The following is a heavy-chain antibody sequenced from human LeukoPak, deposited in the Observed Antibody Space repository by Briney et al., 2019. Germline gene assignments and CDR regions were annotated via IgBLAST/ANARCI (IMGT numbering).Heavy chain of an antibody. D-gene: IGHD7-27*01. CDR2: IIPIFGTT. V-gene: IGHV1-69*13. CDR1: GGTFTSNA. CDR3: ARGLGELGISHYFDY. J-gene: IGHJ4*02. Sequence: GASVKVSCKASGGTFTSNAINWVRQAPGQGLEWMGGIIPIFGTTSYAQKFQGRVTITADESTSTAYMELSSLRSEDTAVYYCARGLGELGISHYFDYWGQGTLVTVSS.